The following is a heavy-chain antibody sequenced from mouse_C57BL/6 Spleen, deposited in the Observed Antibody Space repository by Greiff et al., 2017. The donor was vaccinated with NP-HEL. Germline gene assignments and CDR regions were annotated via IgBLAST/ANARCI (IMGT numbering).Heavy chain of an antibody. V-gene: IGHV1-53*01. J-gene: IGHJ2*01. CDR2: LNPSNGGT. D-gene: IGHD1-1*01. Sequence: QVQLQQPGTELVKPGASVKLSCKASGYTFTSYWMHWVKQRPGQGLEWIGNLNPSNGGTNYNEKFKSKAPLTVDKSPSTAYMQLSNLTSEDSAVYYCASCYYCSSFYFDYWGQGTTLTVSS. CDR3: ASCYYCSSFYFDY. CDR1: GYTFTSYW.